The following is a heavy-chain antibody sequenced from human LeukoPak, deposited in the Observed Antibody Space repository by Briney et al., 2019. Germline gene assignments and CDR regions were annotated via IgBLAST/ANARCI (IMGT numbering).Heavy chain of an antibody. Sequence: GGSLRLSCAASGFTFSSYSMNWVRQATGKGLEWVSSISSSSTYIYYADSVKGRFTISRDKAKNSLYLQMNSRRAEDTAVYCSARDLTTVTPAFFAYWRQGNVATVSS. CDR1: GFTFSSYS. V-gene: IGHV3-21*06. D-gene: IGHD4-11*01. J-gene: IGHJ4*02. CDR3: ARDLTTVTPAFFAY. CDR2: ISSSSTYI.